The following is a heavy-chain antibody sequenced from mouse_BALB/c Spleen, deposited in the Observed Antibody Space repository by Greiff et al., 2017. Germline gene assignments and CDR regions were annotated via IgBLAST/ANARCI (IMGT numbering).Heavy chain of an antibody. D-gene: IGHD1-1*01. Sequence: QVQLQQSGAELVRPGTSVKVSCKASGYAFTNYLIEWVQQRPGQGLEWIGVLNPGSGGTNYNEKFKGKATLTADKSSSTAYMQLSSLTSDDPAVYFCARSAYYGSSHWYFDVWGAGTTVTVSS. CDR1: GYAFTNYL. J-gene: IGHJ1*01. CDR3: ARSAYYGSSHWYFDV. V-gene: IGHV1-54*01. CDR2: LNPGSGGT.